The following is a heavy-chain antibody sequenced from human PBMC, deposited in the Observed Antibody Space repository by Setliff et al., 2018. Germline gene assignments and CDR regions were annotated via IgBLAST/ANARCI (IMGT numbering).Heavy chain of an antibody. CDR2: INNYSLKT. CDR1: GYTFTNYG. J-gene: IGHJ4*02. D-gene: IGHD3-22*01. V-gene: IGHV1-18*01. Sequence: ASVKVSCKTSGYTFTNYGITWVRQAPGQGLEWMGWINNYSLKTNYPQKFLGRVTVTTDTSTGTAYMELGSLTADDTAIYYCARINFYVSSGYYYAPDYWGPGTLVTVSS. CDR3: ARINFYVSSGYYYAPDY.